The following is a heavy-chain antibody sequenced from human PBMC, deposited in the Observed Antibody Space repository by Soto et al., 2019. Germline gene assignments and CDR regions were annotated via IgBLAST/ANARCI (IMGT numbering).Heavy chain of an antibody. CDR1: GGSFSGYY. CDR2: INHSGST. V-gene: IGHV4-34*01. D-gene: IGHD3-10*01. Sequence: SETLSLTCAVYGGSFSGYYWSWIRQPPGKGLEWIGEINHSGSTNYNPSLKSRVTISVDTSKNQFSLKLSSVTAADTAVYYCARSRNYYGSGSYYTHWGQGSLVTVSS. CDR3: ARSRNYYGSGSYYTH. J-gene: IGHJ4*02.